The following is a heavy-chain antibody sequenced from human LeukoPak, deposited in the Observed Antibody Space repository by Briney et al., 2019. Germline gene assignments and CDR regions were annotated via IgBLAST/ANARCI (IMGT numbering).Heavy chain of an antibody. D-gene: IGHD3-10*01. J-gene: IGHJ5*02. CDR3: TTSTVRGYNYLDP. Sequence: ESLKISCKGSGYTFTSYWINWVRQMPGKGLEWMGRISPSDSYTDYSPSFQGHVTISADKSISTAYLQWSSLKASDTAMYYCTTSTVRGYNYLDPWGQGTLVTVSS. CDR2: ISPSDSYT. V-gene: IGHV5-10-1*01. CDR1: GYTFTSYW.